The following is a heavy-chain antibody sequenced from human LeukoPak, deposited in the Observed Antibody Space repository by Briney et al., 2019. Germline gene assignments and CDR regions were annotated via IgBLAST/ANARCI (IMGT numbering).Heavy chain of an antibody. CDR1: GFTSSSYG. CDR3: AKSDCSGGSCYYSDY. Sequence: GGSLRLSCAAYGFTSSSYGMHWVRQPPGKGLEWGAVIWYEGSNKYYADSVKGRFTISTDNSKSTLYLQMNRLRAENAAVCYCAKSDCSGGSCYYSDYWGQGTLDTVSS. D-gene: IGHD2-15*01. CDR2: IWYEGSNK. V-gene: IGHV3-33*06. J-gene: IGHJ4*02.